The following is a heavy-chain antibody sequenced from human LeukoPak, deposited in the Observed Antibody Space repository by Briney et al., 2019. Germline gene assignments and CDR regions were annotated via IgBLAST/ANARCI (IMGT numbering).Heavy chain of an antibody. V-gene: IGHV4-59*01. D-gene: IGHD3-22*01. CDR2: IYYSGST. J-gene: IGHJ5*02. CDR1: GGSISSYY. Sequence: SETLSLTCTVSGGSISSYYWSWIRQPPGKGLEWIGYIYYSGSTNYNPSLKSRVTISVDTSKNQFSLKLSSVTAADTAVYYCARDKLYDSSGSSRWFDPWGQGTLVTVSS. CDR3: ARDKLYDSSGSSRWFDP.